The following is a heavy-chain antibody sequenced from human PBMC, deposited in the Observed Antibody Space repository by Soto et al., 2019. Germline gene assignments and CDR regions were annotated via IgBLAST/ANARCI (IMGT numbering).Heavy chain of an antibody. V-gene: IGHV1-69*13. CDR2: IIPIFGTT. Sequence: ASVKVSCKASGGSFTYTLSWVRQAPGQGLEWMGGIIPIFGTTNYAQKFQGRVTITADESTKTAYMELSTLRSEDTGVYYCARLHSHGTYGMDVWGQGTTVT. D-gene: IGHD5-18*01. CDR1: GGSFTYT. J-gene: IGHJ6*02. CDR3: ARLHSHGTYGMDV.